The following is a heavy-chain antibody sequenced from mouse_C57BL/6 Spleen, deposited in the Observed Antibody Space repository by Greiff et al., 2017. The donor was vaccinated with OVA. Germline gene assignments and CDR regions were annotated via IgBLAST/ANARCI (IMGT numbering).Heavy chain of an antibody. CDR2: IDPSDSET. CDR3: ARERITTVVARGYFDV. CDR1: GYTFTSYW. J-gene: IGHJ1*03. Sequence: QVQLQQRGAELVRPGSSVKLSCKASGYTFTSYWMHWVKQRPIQGLEWIGNIDPSDSETHYNQKFKDKATLTVDKSSSTAYMQLSSLTSEDSAVYYCARERITTVVARGYFDVWGTGTTVTVSS. V-gene: IGHV1-52*01. D-gene: IGHD1-1*01.